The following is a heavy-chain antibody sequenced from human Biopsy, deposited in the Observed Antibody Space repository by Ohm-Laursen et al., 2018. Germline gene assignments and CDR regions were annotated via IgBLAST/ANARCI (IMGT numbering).Heavy chain of an antibody. D-gene: IGHD1-14*01. V-gene: IGHV1-18*01. CDR2: INAYNGYT. CDR3: ARDLTRQPRRGAFDI. Sequence: GASVKVSCKASGYTFTSFGFSWVRQAPGQGLEWMGWINAYNGYTDYAQKLQGRVSITTDTSTTTTYMELRSLRSDDTAVYYCARDLTRQPRRGAFDIWGQGTLVTVSS. J-gene: IGHJ3*02. CDR1: GYTFTSFG.